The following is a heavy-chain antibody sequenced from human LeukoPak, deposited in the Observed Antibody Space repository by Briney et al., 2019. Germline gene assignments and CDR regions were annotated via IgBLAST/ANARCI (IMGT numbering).Heavy chain of an antibody. CDR3: ASQYTSSRIFDD. J-gene: IGHJ4*02. V-gene: IGHV3-21*01. D-gene: IGHD6-13*01. Sequence: GGSLRLSCAASGFIFSNYWMSWVRQAPGKGLEWVSSISSSSTYIYYADSVKGRFTVSRDNAKNSLYLQMNSLRAEDTAVYFCASQYTSSRIFDDWGQGTLVTVSS. CDR2: ISSSSTYI. CDR1: GFIFSNYW.